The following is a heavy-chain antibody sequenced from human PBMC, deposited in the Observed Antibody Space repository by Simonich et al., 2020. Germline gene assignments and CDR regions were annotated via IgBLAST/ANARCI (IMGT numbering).Heavy chain of an antibody. D-gene: IGHD1-1*01. CDR2: VSAYNGNT. CDR3: ARSTTGTTAFDI. Sequence: QVQLVQSGAEVKKPGASVKVSCKASGYTFTSYGISWGRQAPGQGLEWMGVVSAYNGNTNYAQRLQGRVTMTTDTSTSTAYMELRSLRSDDTAVYYCARSTTGTTAFDIWGQGTMVTVSS. V-gene: IGHV1-18*01. J-gene: IGHJ3*02. CDR1: GYTFTSYG.